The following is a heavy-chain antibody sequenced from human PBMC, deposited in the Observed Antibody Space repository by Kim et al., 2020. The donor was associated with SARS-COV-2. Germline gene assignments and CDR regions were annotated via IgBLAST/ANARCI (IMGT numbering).Heavy chain of an antibody. CDR2: ITKGSNII. Sequence: GGSLRLSCANSRFTFSAYYMNWVRQVPGKGLEWLSVITKGSNIIYYADSVKGRFTTSRDNAKNSLHLQMNSLKDDDTAIYHCVRDRMGGAFDIWGQGTLVTVSS. J-gene: IGHJ3*02. CDR1: RFTFSAYY. CDR3: VRDRMGGAFDI. D-gene: IGHD3-16*01. V-gene: IGHV3-48*02.